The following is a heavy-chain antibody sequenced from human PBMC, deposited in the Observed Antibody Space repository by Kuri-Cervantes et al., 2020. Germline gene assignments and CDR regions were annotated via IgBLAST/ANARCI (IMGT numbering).Heavy chain of an antibody. V-gene: IGHV3-30-3*01. CDR2: ISYDGSNK. J-gene: IGHJ4*02. Sequence: GGSLRLSCAASGFTFSSCAMHWVRQAPGKGLEWVAVISYDGSNKYYADSVKGRFTISRDNSKNTLYLQMNSLRAEDTAVYYCARGLRYFDWCSDHYYFDYWGQGTLVTVSS. CDR3: ARGLRYFDWCSDHYYFDY. D-gene: IGHD3-9*01. CDR1: GFTFSSCA.